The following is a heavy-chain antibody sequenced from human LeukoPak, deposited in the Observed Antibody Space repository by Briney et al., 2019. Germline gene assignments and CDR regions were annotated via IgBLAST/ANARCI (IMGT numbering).Heavy chain of an antibody. Sequence: SETLSLTCTVSGGSISSYYWSWIRQPPGKGLEWIGYIYYSGSTNYNPSLKSRVTISVDTSKNQFSLKLSSVTAAGTAVYYCARIRPPDYYYYYYMDVWGKGTTVTVSS. CDR3: ARIRPPDYYYYYYMDV. J-gene: IGHJ6*03. V-gene: IGHV4-59*01. CDR1: GGSISSYY. CDR2: IYYSGST.